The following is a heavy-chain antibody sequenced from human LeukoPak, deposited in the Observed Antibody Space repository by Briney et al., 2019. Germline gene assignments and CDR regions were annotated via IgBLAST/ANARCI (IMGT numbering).Heavy chain of an antibody. CDR3: ARRGGESDY. CDR2: IIPIFGTA. D-gene: IGHD3-16*01. CDR1: GGTFSSYA. V-gene: IGHV1-69*05. Sequence: SVKVSCKAYGGTFSSYAISWVRQAPGQGLEWIGWIIPIFGTANYAQKFQCRVTITTDECTSTSYMELSSLRFEDTAVYYCARRGGESDYWGQGTLVTVA. J-gene: IGHJ4*02.